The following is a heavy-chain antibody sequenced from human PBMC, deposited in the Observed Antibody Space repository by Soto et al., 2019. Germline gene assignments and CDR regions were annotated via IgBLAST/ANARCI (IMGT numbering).Heavy chain of an antibody. V-gene: IGHV4-31*03. CDR2: RYYSEST. Sequence: SETLSLTCTVSGGSITTGGYYWSWIRQLPGKGLEWIGHRYYSESTYYNPSLKSRVSISLDTSKNQFSLKLSFVTAADTAMYYCARTKCSGGSCYSWSLDYWGQGTPLTVSS. CDR3: ARTKCSGGSCYSWSLDY. D-gene: IGHD2-15*01. CDR1: GGSITTGGYY. J-gene: IGHJ4*02.